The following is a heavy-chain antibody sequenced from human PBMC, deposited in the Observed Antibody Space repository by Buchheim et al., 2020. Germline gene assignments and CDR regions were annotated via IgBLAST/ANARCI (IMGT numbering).Heavy chain of an antibody. CDR2: IDGDGSAA. CDR1: GFTVSRYW. V-gene: IGHV3-74*01. D-gene: IGHD4-23*01. J-gene: IGHJ4*02. Sequence: EVQLVESGGGLVQPGQSLRLSCAASGFTVSRYWMHWVRQVPGKGLVWVSRIDGDGSAADYADSVTGRVTVSRDNAKKTVYLQLNSLRVEDTAVYYCARASNSRDYFDSWGQGTL. CDR3: ARASNSRDYFDS.